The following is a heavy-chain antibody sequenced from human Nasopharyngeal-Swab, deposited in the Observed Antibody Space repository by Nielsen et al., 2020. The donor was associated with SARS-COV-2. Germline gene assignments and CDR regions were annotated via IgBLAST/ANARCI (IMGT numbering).Heavy chain of an antibody. D-gene: IGHD5-12*01. CDR2: ISSSSSYI. Sequence: GESLKISCAASGFTFSDYYMSWIRQAPGKGLEWVSYISSSSSYIYYADSVKGRFTISRDNAKNSLYLQMNSLRAEDTAVYYCASLGATEPTSYYYYGMDVWGQGTTVTVSS. CDR3: ASLGATEPTSYYYYGMDV. CDR1: GFTFSDYY. J-gene: IGHJ6*02. V-gene: IGHV3-11*06.